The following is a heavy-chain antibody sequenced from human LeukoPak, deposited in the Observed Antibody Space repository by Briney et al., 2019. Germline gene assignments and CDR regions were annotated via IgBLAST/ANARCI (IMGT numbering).Heavy chain of an antibody. CDR3: ARDARGGWSGFDAFDI. CDR1: GFTFSSYS. V-gene: IGHV3-21*01. Sequence: GGSLRLSCAASGFTFSSYSMNWVRQAPGKGLEWVSPISSSSSYIYYADSVKGRFTISRDNAKNSLYLQMNSLRAEDTAVYYCARDARGGWSGFDAFDIRGQGTMVTVSS. D-gene: IGHD3-16*01. CDR2: ISSSSSYI. J-gene: IGHJ3*02.